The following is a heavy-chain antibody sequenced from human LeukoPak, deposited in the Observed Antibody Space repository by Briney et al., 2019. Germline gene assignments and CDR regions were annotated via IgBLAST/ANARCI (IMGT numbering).Heavy chain of an antibody. V-gene: IGHV4-34*01. CDR3: ARGVYIAAAQYGY. D-gene: IGHD6-13*01. Sequence: SETLSLTCAVYGGSFSGYYWNWIRQPPGKGLEWIGEITHSGSTNYNPSLKSRVTISVDRSMNQFSLKLSSVTAADTAVYYCARGVYIAAAQYGYWGQGTLVTVSS. J-gene: IGHJ4*02. CDR1: GGSFSGYY. CDR2: ITHSGST.